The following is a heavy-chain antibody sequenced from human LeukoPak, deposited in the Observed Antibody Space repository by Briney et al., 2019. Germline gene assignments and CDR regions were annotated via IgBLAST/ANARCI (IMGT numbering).Heavy chain of an antibody. Sequence: GGSLRLSCAASGFAFSSYTMSWVRQAPGKGLEWVSSIIGSSSYIYYGDSVKGRFTISRDNAKNSLFLQMNSLRAEDTAVYYCARMKAVGITLIYFDYWGQGTLVTVSS. D-gene: IGHD1-26*01. CDR3: ARMKAVGITLIYFDY. CDR1: GFAFSSYT. CDR2: IIGSSSYI. J-gene: IGHJ4*02. V-gene: IGHV3-21*01.